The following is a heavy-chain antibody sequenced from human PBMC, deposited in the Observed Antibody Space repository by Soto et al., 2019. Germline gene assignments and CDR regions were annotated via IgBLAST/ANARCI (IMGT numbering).Heavy chain of an antibody. D-gene: IGHD2-15*01. Sequence: SETLSLTCTLSGGPICSGGYYWRWIRQHTWKGVQWLGYIYYSRRTCYSRALKSRVTISVDASKDHFTLQLSSVTAAHTAAYSCAGPVLAINSYGPWGQGTRV. J-gene: IGHJ5*02. CDR2: IYYSRRT. CDR3: AGPVLAINSYGP. V-gene: IGHV4-31*03. CDR1: GGPICSGGYY.